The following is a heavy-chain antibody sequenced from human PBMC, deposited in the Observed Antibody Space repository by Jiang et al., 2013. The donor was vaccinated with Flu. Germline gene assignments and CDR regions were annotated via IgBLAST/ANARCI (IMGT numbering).Heavy chain of an antibody. CDR1: GDSITDNTYY. V-gene: IGHV4-39*01. CDR2: IYYTGNT. Sequence: GSGLVKPSGTLSLSCSVSGDSITDNTYYWDWVRQPPGRGLEWIGTIYYTGNTYYNPSLKSRLTISADTSKNSFSLTLTSATAADTAIYYCARHRAGALRYFDYWGQGTLVTVSS. J-gene: IGHJ4*02. CDR3: ARHRAGALRYFDY. D-gene: IGHD1-26*01.